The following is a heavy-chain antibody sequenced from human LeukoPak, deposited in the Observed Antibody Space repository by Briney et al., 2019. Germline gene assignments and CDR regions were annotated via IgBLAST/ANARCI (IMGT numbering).Heavy chain of an antibody. Sequence: SETLSLTCTVSGGSLSSYYWSWIRQPPGRELEWIGYIYYTGSTNYNPSLRSRVTISLDTSKSQFSLKLSPVTAADTAVYYCARYSNAVAGARWFDHWGQGTLVTVSS. D-gene: IGHD2-21*01. CDR3: ARYSNAVAGARWFDH. J-gene: IGHJ5*02. V-gene: IGHV4-59*01. CDR1: GGSLSSYY. CDR2: IYYTGST.